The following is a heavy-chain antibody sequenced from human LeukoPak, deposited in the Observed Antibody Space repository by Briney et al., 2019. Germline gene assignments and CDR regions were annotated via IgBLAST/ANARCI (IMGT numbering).Heavy chain of an antibody. J-gene: IGHJ6*02. V-gene: IGHV3-30-3*01. CDR2: ISYDGSNK. Sequence: GGSLRLSCAASGFTFSSYAMHWVRQAPGKGLEWVAVISYDGSNKYYADSVKGRFTISRDNSKNTLYLQMNSLRAEDTAVYYCARDCGFGESHNYGMDVWGQGTTVTVSS. CDR3: ARDCGFGESHNYGMDV. CDR1: GFTFSSYA. D-gene: IGHD3-10*01.